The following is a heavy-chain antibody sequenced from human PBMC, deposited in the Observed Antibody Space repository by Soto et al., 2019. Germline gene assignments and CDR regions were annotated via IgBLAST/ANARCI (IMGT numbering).Heavy chain of an antibody. D-gene: IGHD4-4*01. CDR2: ISGSGGST. CDR1: GFTFGTYA. CDR3: ARETYRGFYFDY. Sequence: EVQLLESGGGLVQPGGSLRLSCAASGFTFGTYAMNWVRQAPGKGLEWVSGISGSGGSTYYTDSVKGRFTISRDNSKNTLYLQMNSLRVEDTALYYCARETYRGFYFDYWGQGTLVTVSS. J-gene: IGHJ4*02. V-gene: IGHV3-23*01.